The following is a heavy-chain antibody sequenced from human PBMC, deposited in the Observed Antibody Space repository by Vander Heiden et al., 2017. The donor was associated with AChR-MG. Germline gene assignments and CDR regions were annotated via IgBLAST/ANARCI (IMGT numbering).Heavy chain of an antibody. CDR3: ARSYSSSSGDFDY. CDR1: GCSISSYY. Sequence: QVQLQESGPGLVKPSETLSLTCTVPGCSISSYYWSWIRQPPGKGLEWIGYIYYSGSTNYNPSLKSRVTISVDTSKNQFSLKLSSVTAADTAVYYCARSYSSSSGDFDYWGQGTLVTVSS. J-gene: IGHJ4*02. D-gene: IGHD6-6*01. V-gene: IGHV4-59*01. CDR2: IYYSGST.